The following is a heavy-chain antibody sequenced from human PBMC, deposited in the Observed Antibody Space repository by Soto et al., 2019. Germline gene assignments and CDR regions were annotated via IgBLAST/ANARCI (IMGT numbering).Heavy chain of an antibody. CDR1: GGSISSDY. CDR2: VYTSGYS. J-gene: IGHJ5*02. CDR3: AREPTTAGTVNWFDP. D-gene: IGHD6-13*01. V-gene: IGHV4-4*07. Sequence: VQLQESGPGLVKPSETLSLICTVSGGSISSDYLSWIRQPAGEGLEWIGRVYTSGYSNSTPSLKSRVTMSVDTSKKQFSLNLSSVTAADTAVYYCAREPTTAGTVNWFDPWGQGTLVTVSS.